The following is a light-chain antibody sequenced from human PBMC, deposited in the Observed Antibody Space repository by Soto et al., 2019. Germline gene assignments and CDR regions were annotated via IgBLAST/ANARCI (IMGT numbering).Light chain of an antibody. V-gene: IGLV1-40*01. J-gene: IGLJ1*01. CDR2: GTT. CDR1: SSNIGAGYD. Sequence: LAQPPSVSGAPGQRVTISCTGSSSNIGAGYDVHWYQQLPGTAPKLIIYGTTNRPSGVPDRFSGSKSGTSASLAITGLQAEDEADYYCQSYDGTLSGSYVFGIGTKVTVL. CDR3: QSYDGTLSGSYV.